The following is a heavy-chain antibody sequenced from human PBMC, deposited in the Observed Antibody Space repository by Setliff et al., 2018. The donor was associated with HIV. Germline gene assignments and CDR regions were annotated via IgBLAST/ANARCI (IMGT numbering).Heavy chain of an antibody. V-gene: IGHV3-23*01. D-gene: IGHD2-15*01. CDR2: IINSGGTT. J-gene: IGHJ4*02. Sequence: GGSLRLSCAASGFTFSNYAMTWVRQAPGEGLEWVSTIINSGGTTYYADSVKGRFTISRDNSKNTMYLQMNSLRDEDTAVYFCAKGIQCSGGSCKHFDFWGQGTRVTVSS. CDR3: AKGIQCSGGSCKHFDF. CDR1: GFTFSNYA.